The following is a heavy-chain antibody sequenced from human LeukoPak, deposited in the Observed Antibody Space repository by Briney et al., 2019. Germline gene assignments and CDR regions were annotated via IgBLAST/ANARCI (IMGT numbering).Heavy chain of an antibody. CDR1: GFTFSSYA. V-gene: IGHV3-23*01. J-gene: IGHJ4*02. Sequence: GGSLRLSCAASGFTFSSYAMSWVRQAPGKGLEWVSTISGGGSNTYYADSVKGRFTISRDNSKNTLYLQMNSLRAEDTAVYYCAKVDGNFGRFSFDYWGQGTLVTVSS. D-gene: IGHD3-3*01. CDR3: AKVDGNFGRFSFDY. CDR2: ISGGGSNT.